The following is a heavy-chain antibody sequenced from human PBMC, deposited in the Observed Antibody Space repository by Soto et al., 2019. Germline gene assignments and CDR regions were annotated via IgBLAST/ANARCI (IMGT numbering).Heavy chain of an antibody. V-gene: IGHV4-30-2*01. D-gene: IGHD2-21*01. Sequence: SETLSLTCAVSGGSIGSGGYSWSWIRQPPGKGLEWIGYIYHSGSTYYNPSLKSRVTISVDRSKNQFSLKLSSVTAADTAVYYCARGPPLLWWSQGTLVTVSS. CDR3: ARGPPLLW. CDR1: GGSIGSGGYS. CDR2: IYHSGST. J-gene: IGHJ4*02.